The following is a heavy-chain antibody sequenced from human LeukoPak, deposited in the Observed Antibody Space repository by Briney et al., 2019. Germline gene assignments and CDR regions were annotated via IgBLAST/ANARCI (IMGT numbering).Heavy chain of an antibody. CDR2: IRKGGNYI. Sequence: GGSLRLSCAASGFTFSSENMNWVRQAPGKGLEWVSSIRKGGNYIYYADSVKGRFTISRDNAKNSLYLQMDSLRAEDTAVYYCARGGYSYGFDNWGQGTLVIVSS. CDR3: ARGGYSYGFDN. V-gene: IGHV3-21*01. D-gene: IGHD5-18*01. J-gene: IGHJ4*02. CDR1: GFTFSSEN.